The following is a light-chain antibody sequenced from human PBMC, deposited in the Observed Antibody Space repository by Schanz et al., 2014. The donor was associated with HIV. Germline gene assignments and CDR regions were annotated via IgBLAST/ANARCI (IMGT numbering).Light chain of an antibody. J-gene: IGLJ3*02. CDR1: SSDVGGYNH. CDR3: SSFAGSNIPWV. Sequence: QSALTQPPSASGSPGQSVTISCTGTSSDVGGYNHVSWYQQHPGKAPKLMIYEVIKRPSGVPDRFSGSKSGSTASLTVSGLQPGDEADYYCSSFAGSNIPWVFGGGTKLTVL. V-gene: IGLV2-8*01. CDR2: EVI.